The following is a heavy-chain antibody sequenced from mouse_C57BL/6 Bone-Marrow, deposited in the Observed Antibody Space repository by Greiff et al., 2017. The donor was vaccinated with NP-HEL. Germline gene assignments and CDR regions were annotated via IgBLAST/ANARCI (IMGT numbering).Heavy chain of an antibody. CDR3: ARDDAMDY. J-gene: IGHJ4*01. CDR1: GFTFSDFY. CDR2: SRNKANDYTT. Sequence: EVNVVESGGGLVQSGRSLRLSCATSGFTFSDFYMEWVRQAPGKGLEWIAASRNKANDYTTEYSASVKGRFIVSRDTSQSILYLQMNALRAEDTAIYYCARDDAMDYWGQGTSVTVSS. V-gene: IGHV7-1*01.